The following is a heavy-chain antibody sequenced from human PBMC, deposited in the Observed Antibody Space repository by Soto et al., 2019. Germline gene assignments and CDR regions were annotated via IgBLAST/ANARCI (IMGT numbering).Heavy chain of an antibody. Sequence: QVQLVESGGGVVQPGRSLRLSCAASGFTFSSYGMHWVRQAPGKGLEWVAVISYDGSNKYYADSVKGRFTISRDNSKNPLYLQMNSLRAEDTAVYYCAKSVGSSSSDLADYWGQGTLVTVSS. D-gene: IGHD6-6*01. V-gene: IGHV3-30*18. CDR1: GFTFSSYG. J-gene: IGHJ4*02. CDR3: AKSVGSSSSDLADY. CDR2: ISYDGSNK.